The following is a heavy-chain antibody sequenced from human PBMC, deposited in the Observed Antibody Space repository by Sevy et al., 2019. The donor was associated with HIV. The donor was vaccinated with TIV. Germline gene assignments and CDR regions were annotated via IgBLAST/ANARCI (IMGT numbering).Heavy chain of an antibody. J-gene: IGHJ6*02. D-gene: IGHD2-2*01. CDR1: GFTFSSYS. Sequence: GGSLRLSCAASGFTFSSYSMNWVRQAPGKGLEWVSSITSSSNYIYYADSVKGRFTISRDNAKNSLCLQMNSLTAEDTAVYYCARETIVVVPAASDPYYYYYGMDVWGQGTTVTVSS. CDR3: ARETIVVVPAASDPYYYYYGMDV. V-gene: IGHV3-21*01. CDR2: ITSSSNYI.